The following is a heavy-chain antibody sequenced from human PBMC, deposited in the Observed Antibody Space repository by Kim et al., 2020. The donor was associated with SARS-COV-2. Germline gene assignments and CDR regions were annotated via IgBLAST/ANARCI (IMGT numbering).Heavy chain of an antibody. CDR3: AKEGRGIYYDSSGYYPPYYYYGMDV. J-gene: IGHJ6*02. V-gene: IGHV3-33*06. CDR2: IWYDGSNK. Sequence: GGSLRLSCAASGFTFSSYAMHWVRQAPGKGLEWVAVIWYDGSNKYYADSVKGRFTISRDNSKNTLYLQMNSLRAEDTAVYYCAKEGRGIYYDSSGYYPPYYYYGMDVWGQGTTVTVS. CDR1: GFTFSSYA. D-gene: IGHD3-22*01.